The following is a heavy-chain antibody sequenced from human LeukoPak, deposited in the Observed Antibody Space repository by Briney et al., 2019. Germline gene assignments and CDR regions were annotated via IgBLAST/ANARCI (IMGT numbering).Heavy chain of an antibody. V-gene: IGHV4-4*07. CDR1: GGSISSYY. Sequence: PSETLSLTCTVSGGSISSYYWSWIRQPAGKGLEWIGRIYTSGSTNYNPSLKSRVTMSVDTSKNQFSLKLSSVTAADTAVYYCARDFYDSSGYYSSFDYWGQGTLVTLSS. CDR3: ARDFYDSSGYYSSFDY. CDR2: IYTSGST. D-gene: IGHD3-22*01. J-gene: IGHJ4*02.